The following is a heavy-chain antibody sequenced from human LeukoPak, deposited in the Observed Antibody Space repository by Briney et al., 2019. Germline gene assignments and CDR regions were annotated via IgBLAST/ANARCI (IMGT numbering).Heavy chain of an antibody. Sequence: GSLILSCSASGFTFSDYYMSWMGQAPGKGLEWVSYISSSGSTIYYAAAVKGGFTISWVDAKNSLYLQMNRLRAEDTALYHCARDSRSNYFDYWGQGTLVTVSS. CDR3: ARDSRSNYFDY. CDR1: GFTFSDYY. D-gene: IGHD2-2*01. V-gene: IGHV3-11*01. CDR2: ISSSGSTI. J-gene: IGHJ4*02.